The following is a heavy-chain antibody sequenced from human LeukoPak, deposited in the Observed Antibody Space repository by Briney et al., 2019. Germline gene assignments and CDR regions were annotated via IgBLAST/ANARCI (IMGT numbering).Heavy chain of an antibody. CDR2: ISSSSSYI. J-gene: IGHJ4*02. D-gene: IGHD3-10*01. Sequence: GGSLRLSCAASGFTFSSYSMNWVRQAPGKGLEWVSSISSSSSYIYYADSVKGRFTISRDNAKNSLYLQMNSLRAEDTAVYYCARDGVVRGVRNYFDYWGQGTLVTVSS. V-gene: IGHV3-21*01. CDR1: GFTFSSYS. CDR3: ARDGVVRGVRNYFDY.